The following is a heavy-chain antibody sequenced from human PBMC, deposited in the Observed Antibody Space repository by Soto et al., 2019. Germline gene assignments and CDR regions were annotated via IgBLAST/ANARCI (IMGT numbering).Heavy chain of an antibody. Sequence: GESLKISCKGSGYTFTNYWIGWVRQMPGKGPEWMGIIYPGDSDTKYNPSFQGQVTISADKSITTTYLQWSSLKASDTAIYYCAPSIFYYGMDVWGHGTTVTVSS. J-gene: IGHJ6*02. CDR2: IYPGDSDT. CDR1: GYTFTNYW. V-gene: IGHV5-51*01. CDR3: APSIFYYGMDV.